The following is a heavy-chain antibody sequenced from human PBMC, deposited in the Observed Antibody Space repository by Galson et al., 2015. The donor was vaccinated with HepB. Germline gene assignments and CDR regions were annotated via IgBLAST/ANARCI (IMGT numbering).Heavy chain of an antibody. V-gene: IGHV3-23*01. Sequence: SLRLSCAASGFTFSSYAMSWVRQAPGKGLEWVSAISGSGGSTYYADSVKGRFTISRDNSKNTLYLQVNSLRAEDTAVYYCANSARSYCSSTSCYPFYYYYYMDVWGKGTTVTVSS. CDR3: ANSARSYCSSTSCYPFYYYYYMDV. CDR2: ISGSGGST. CDR1: GFTFSSYA. J-gene: IGHJ6*03. D-gene: IGHD2-2*01.